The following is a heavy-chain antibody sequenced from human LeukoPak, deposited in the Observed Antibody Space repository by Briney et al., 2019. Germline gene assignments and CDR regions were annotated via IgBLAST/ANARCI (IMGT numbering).Heavy chain of an antibody. Sequence: SETLSLTCTVSGGSFSSYYWIWIRQPPGKGLEWIGYIYYSGSTNYNPSLKSRVTISVDTSKNQFSLKLSSVTAADTAVYYCARHSPLGSVATPFDPWGQGTLVTVSS. J-gene: IGHJ5*02. CDR3: ARHSPLGSVATPFDP. D-gene: IGHD5-12*01. V-gene: IGHV4-59*08. CDR1: GGSFSSYY. CDR2: IYYSGST.